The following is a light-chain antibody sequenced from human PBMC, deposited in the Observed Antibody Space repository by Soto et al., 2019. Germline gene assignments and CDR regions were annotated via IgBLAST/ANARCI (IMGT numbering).Light chain of an antibody. CDR1: QSVSSN. V-gene: IGKV3-15*01. CDR3: QQYNSWPPLT. CDR2: GAS. J-gene: IGKJ4*01. Sequence: EIVMTQSPATLSVSPGESATLSCRASQSVSSNLAWYQQKPGQAPRLLIYGASTRATAIPARFSGSGSGTEFTLTISSLQSEDFAVYYCQQYNSWPPLTFGGGTEVEIK.